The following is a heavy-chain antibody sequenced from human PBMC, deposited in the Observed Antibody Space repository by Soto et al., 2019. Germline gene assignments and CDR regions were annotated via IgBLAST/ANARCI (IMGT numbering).Heavy chain of an antibody. Sequence: SVSNAWMNWVRQAPGKGLEWVGRIKSKTDGGTTDYAAPVKGRFTISRDDSKNTLYLQMNSLKTEDTAVYYCTTSVYCSGGSCYSGPDYGGQGTLVTVSS. CDR1: SVSNAW. V-gene: IGHV3-15*07. D-gene: IGHD2-15*01. CDR2: IKSKTDGGTT. CDR3: TTSVYCSGGSCYSGPDY. J-gene: IGHJ4*02.